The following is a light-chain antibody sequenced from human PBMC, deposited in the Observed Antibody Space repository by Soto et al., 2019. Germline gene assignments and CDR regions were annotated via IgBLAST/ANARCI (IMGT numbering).Light chain of an antibody. CDR1: SSDVGVYNY. CDR3: SSYTTSRTDV. J-gene: IGLJ1*01. Sequence: QSVLTQPASVSGSPGQAITISCTGTSSDVGVYNYVSWYQQHPGKAPQLMMYAVSNRPSVVSNRFSGSKSGNTASLTSAGLHAEDEADYCFSSYTTSRTDVVGTGTKLTVL. CDR2: AVS. V-gene: IGLV2-14*01.